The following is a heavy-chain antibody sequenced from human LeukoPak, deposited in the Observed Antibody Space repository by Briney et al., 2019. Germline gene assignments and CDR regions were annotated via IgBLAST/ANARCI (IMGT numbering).Heavy chain of an antibody. Sequence: QPGGSLRLSCAASGFTFSSYWMSWVRQAPGKGLEWVANIKQDGSEKYYVDSVKGRFTISRDNAKNSLYLQMNSLRAEDTAVYYCARVDDYAPLSAKYGMDAWGQGTTVTVSS. V-gene: IGHV3-7*01. D-gene: IGHD4-17*01. CDR1: GFTFSSYW. J-gene: IGHJ6*02. CDR3: ARVDDYAPLSAKYGMDA. CDR2: IKQDGSEK.